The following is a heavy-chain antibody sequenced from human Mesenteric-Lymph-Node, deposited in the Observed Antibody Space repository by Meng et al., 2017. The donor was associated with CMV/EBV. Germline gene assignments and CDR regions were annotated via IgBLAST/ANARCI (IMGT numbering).Heavy chain of an antibody. CDR3: ARDRKGRGLPMVRGVDL. J-gene: IGHJ5*02. CDR1: GFTFSYYW. V-gene: IGHV3-7*01. CDR2: IKQDGSAR. Sequence: GGSLRLSCAASGFTFSYYWMSWVRQAPGKGLEWVANIKQDGSARNYVDSVKGRFTISRDNAKNSLYLQMNSLTGEDTAVYYCARDRKGRGLPMVRGVDLWGQGTLVTVSS. D-gene: IGHD3-10*01.